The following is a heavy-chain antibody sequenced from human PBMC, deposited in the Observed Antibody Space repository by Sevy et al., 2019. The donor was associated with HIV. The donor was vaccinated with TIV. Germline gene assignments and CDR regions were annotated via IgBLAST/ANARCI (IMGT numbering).Heavy chain of an antibody. CDR1: GFTFSTSG. D-gene: IGHD5-12*01. CDR3: ARDRQIDRDGYKPLDY. CDR2: ICHDGSNK. V-gene: IGHV3-33*01. J-gene: IGHJ4*02. Sequence: GGSLRLSCAASGFTFSTSGMHWVRQAPGEGLEWVAVICHDGSNKYFADSVKGRFTISRDNSKNTLYLQMNGLRADDTAVYYCARDRQIDRDGYKPLDYWGQGTLVTVSS.